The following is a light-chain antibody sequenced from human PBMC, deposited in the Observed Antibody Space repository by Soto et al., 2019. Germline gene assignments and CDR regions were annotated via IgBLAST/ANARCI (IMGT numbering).Light chain of an antibody. Sequence: EVVLTQSPDTLSLSPGETATLSCRASQAVTGNYLAWYQQKPGQAPRLHIYGTSNRATGIPDRFSGSGSVTDFTLTISRLEPEDFAVYYCQQCGPSLRYTFGQGTKLEIK. J-gene: IGKJ2*01. CDR2: GTS. V-gene: IGKV3-20*01. CDR3: QQCGPSLRYT. CDR1: QAVTGNY.